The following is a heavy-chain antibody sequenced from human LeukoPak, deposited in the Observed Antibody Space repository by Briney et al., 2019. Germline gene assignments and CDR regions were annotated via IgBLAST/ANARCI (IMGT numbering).Heavy chain of an antibody. J-gene: IGHJ4*02. CDR1: GDSISSPKW. CDR3: ARDLRGIVAPPR. D-gene: IGHD2-15*01. CDR2: VYHSGSA. V-gene: IGHV4-4*02. Sequence: SGTLSLTCAVSGDSISSPKWWSWVRQPPGKGLEWIGEVYHSGSANYNLSVKSRVTISVDKSKNQFSLRLTSATAADTAVYYCARDLRGIVAPPRWGQGTLVSVSS.